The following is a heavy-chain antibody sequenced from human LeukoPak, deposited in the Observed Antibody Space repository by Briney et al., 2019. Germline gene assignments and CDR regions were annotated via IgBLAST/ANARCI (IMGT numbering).Heavy chain of an antibody. D-gene: IGHD3-10*01. Sequence: PSQTLSLTCTVSGGSISSGDYYWSWIRQPPGKGLEWIGYIYYSGSTYYNPSLKSRVTISVDTSKNQFSLKLSSVTAADTAVYYCARVPSVLLWFGELLPLYYFDYWGQGTLVTVSS. V-gene: IGHV4-30-4*08. CDR1: GGSISSGDYY. J-gene: IGHJ4*02. CDR3: ARVPSVLLWFGELLPLYYFDY. CDR2: IYYSGST.